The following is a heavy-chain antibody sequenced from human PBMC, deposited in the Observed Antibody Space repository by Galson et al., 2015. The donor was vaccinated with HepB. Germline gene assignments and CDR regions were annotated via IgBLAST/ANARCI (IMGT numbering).Heavy chain of an antibody. CDR2: ISFRSRDI. V-gene: IGHV3-21*01. D-gene: IGHD2-8*02. CDR1: GFTFNFYS. Sequence: SLRLSCAASGFTFNFYSMNWVRQAPGKGLEWVSCISFRSRDIYYADSVRGRFTISRDNAKNTLYLEMNSLRVEDTAIYYCARDYRGCTGVVCPHDGFHIWVRAAMVNVPS. CDR3: ARDYRGCTGVVCPHDGFHI. J-gene: IGHJ3*02.